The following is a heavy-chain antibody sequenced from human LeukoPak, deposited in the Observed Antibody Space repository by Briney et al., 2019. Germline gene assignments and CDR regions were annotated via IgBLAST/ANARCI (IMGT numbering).Heavy chain of an antibody. V-gene: IGHV1-8*01. CDR3: ARGFKRGYSGYDFVDGFDY. CDR2: MNPNSGNT. J-gene: IGHJ4*02. Sequence: GASVKVSCKASGYTFTSYDINWVRQATGQGLEWMGWMNPNSGNTGYAQKFQGRVTMTRNTSISTAYMELSSLRSEDTAVYYCARGFKRGYSGYDFVDGFDYWGQGTLVTVSS. D-gene: IGHD5-12*01. CDR1: GYTFTSYD.